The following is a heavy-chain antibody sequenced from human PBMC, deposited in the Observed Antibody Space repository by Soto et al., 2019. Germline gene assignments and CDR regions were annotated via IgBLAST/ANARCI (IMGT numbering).Heavy chain of an antibody. CDR2: TYYRYKWYN. D-gene: IGHD1-26*01. V-gene: IGHV6-1*01. CDR1: GDSVSSNSAA. Sequence: PSQTLSLTCAISGDSVSSNSAAWNWIRQSPSRGLEWLGRTYYRYKWYNDYAVSVKSRITINPDTSKNQFSLQLNSVTPEDTAVYYCARDSMGATSVGLYGMDVWGQGTTVTVSS. J-gene: IGHJ6*02. CDR3: ARDSMGATSVGLYGMDV.